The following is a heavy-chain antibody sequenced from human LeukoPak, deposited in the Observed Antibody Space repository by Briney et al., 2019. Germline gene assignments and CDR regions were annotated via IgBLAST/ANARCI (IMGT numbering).Heavy chain of an antibody. CDR1: GGSISTSNW. CDR2: IYHGGST. CDR3: ARKETGNYRVFDY. D-gene: IGHD7-27*01. J-gene: IGHJ4*02. Sequence: SETLSLTCAVSGGSISTSNWWNWVRQPPGKGLEWIGEIYHGGSTNYNPSLKSRVTISVDKSKNQFSLNLSSVTAAATAVYYCARKETGNYRVFDYWGQGTLVTVSS. V-gene: IGHV4-4*02.